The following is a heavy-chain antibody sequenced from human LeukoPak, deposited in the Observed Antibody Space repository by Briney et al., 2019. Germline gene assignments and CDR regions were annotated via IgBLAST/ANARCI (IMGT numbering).Heavy chain of an antibody. J-gene: IGHJ5*02. V-gene: IGHV4-59*01. D-gene: IGHD2-2*01. CDR2: IYSSGTT. CDR3: ARREIVVVPEAGSWFDP. CDR1: GGSISRNY. Sequence: SESLSLTCSVSGGSISRNYWSWTRQPPGKGLEWIGYIYSSGTTKYNPSLESRVTISVDKSKNQFSLTLSSVTAADTAVYYCARREIVVVPEAGSWFDPWGQGILVTVSS.